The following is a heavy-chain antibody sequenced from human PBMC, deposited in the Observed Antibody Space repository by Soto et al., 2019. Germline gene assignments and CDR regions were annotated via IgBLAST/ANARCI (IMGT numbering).Heavy chain of an antibody. Sequence: GGSLRLSCAASGFTFSSYGMHWVRQAPGKGLEWVAVISYDGSNKYYADYVKGRFTISRDNSKNTLYLQMNSLRAEDTAVYYCAKDKGPTGTWLESITWGQRTLVTVSS. CDR3: AKDKGPTGTWLESIT. J-gene: IGHJ5*02. CDR1: GFTFSSYG. V-gene: IGHV3-30*18. CDR2: ISYDGSNK. D-gene: IGHD1-1*01.